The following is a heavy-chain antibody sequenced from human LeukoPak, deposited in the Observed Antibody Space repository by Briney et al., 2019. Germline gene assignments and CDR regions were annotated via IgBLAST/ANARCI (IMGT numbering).Heavy chain of an antibody. CDR2: INPNSGDT. CDR1: GYTFTEYY. Sequence: ASVKVSCKASGYTFTEYYMHWVRQAPGQGLEWMGWINPNSGDTNYAQKFQGWVTMTRDTSISTAYMELSRLRSDDTAVYFCASVIAASGTRNWYFDLWGRGTLVTVSS. J-gene: IGHJ2*01. CDR3: ASVIAASGTRNWYFDL. D-gene: IGHD6-13*01. V-gene: IGHV1-2*04.